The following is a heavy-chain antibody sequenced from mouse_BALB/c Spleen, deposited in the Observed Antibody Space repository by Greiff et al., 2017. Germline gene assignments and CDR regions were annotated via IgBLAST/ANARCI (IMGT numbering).Heavy chain of an antibody. J-gene: IGHJ3*01. V-gene: IGHV5-9-4*01. CDR3: AKGGNYWFAY. Sequence: DVHLVESGGGLVKPGGSLKLSCAASGFTFSSYAMSWVRQSPEKRLEWVAEISSGGSYTYYPDTVTGRFTISRDNAKNTLYLEMSSLRSEDTAMYYCAKGGNYWFAYWGQGTLVTVSA. D-gene: IGHD2-1*01. CDR1: GFTFSSYA. CDR2: ISSGGSYT.